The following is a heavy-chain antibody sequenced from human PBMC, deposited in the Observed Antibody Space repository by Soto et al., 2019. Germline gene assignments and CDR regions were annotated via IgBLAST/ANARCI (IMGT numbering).Heavy chain of an antibody. CDR1: GYTFTGYY. D-gene: IGHD3-10*02. CDR2: INPNSGGT. CDR3: ARVDYLFGESRPVPGT. V-gene: IGHV1-2*04. J-gene: IGHJ4*02. Sequence: GASVKVSCKASGYTFTGYYMHWVRQAPGQGLEWMGWINPNSGGTNYAQKFQGWVTVTRDTSISTAYMELSRLRSDDTAVYYCARVDYLFGESRPVPGTWGQGTLVTVSS.